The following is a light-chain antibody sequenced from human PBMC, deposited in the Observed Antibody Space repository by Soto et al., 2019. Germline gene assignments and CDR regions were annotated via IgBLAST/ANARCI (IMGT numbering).Light chain of an antibody. CDR3: QQYGSSPWT. CDR1: QSVSSSY. V-gene: IGKV3-20*01. CDR2: GAS. J-gene: IGKJ1*01. Sequence: EIVLTQSPGTLSLSPGERATRSCRASQSVSSSYLAWYQQKPGQAPRLLIYGASSRATGIPDRFSGSGSGTDFTLTISRLEPEDFAVYDCQQYGSSPWTFGQWTKVEIK.